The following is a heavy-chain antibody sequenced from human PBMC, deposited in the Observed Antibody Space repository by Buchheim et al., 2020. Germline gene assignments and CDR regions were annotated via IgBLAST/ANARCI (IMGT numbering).Heavy chain of an antibody. CDR3: ARSQIGYCTNGVCYGDDWFDS. Sequence: EVQLVQSGAEVKKPGESLRISCKGSGYSFTSYWISWVRQMPGKGLEWMGRIDPSDSYTNYSPSFQGHVTISADKSISTAYPQWSSLKASDTAMYYCARSQIGYCTNGVCYGDDWFDSWGQGTL. J-gene: IGHJ5*01. D-gene: IGHD2-8*01. CDR1: GYSFTSYW. CDR2: IDPSDSYT. V-gene: IGHV5-10-1*03.